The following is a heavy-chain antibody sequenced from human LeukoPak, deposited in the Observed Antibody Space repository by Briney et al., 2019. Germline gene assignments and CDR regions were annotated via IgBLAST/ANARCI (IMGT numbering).Heavy chain of an antibody. D-gene: IGHD2/OR15-2a*01. V-gene: IGHV3-48*03. CDR1: GFTFSSYE. CDR3: ARSNRDAFDM. Sequence: PGGSLRLSCAASGFTFSSYEMNWVRQGPAKGLEWVSYISSSGTTKYYADSVKGRFTLSRDNAKKSLSLQMNSLRAEDTAIYYCARSNRDAFDMWGQGTVVTVSS. CDR2: ISSSGTTK. J-gene: IGHJ3*02.